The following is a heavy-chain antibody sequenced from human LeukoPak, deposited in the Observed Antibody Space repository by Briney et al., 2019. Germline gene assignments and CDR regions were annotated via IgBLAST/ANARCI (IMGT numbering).Heavy chain of an antibody. CDR2: IYYSGST. Sequence: PSETLSLTCTVSGGSISSYYWSWIRQPPGKGLEWIGYIYYSGSTNYNPSLKSRVTISVDTSKNQFSLKLSSVTAADTAVYYCARALYYYGSGDYFDYWGQGTLVTVSS. CDR1: GGSISSYY. D-gene: IGHD3-10*01. V-gene: IGHV4-59*01. J-gene: IGHJ4*02. CDR3: ARALYYYGSGDYFDY.